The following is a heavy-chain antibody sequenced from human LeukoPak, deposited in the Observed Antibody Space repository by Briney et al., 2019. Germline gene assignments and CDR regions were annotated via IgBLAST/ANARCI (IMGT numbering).Heavy chain of an antibody. CDR2: IYYSGTT. Sequence: SETLSLTCTVSGGSISPYYWSWIRQPPGKGLEWIGYIYYSGTTNYNPSLKSRVTMSVDTSNNHLSLRLTSVTAADTALYYCARHSYNYHGLDVWGQGTTITVSS. CDR3: ARHSYNYHGLDV. J-gene: IGHJ6*02. V-gene: IGHV4-59*08. CDR1: GGSISPYY.